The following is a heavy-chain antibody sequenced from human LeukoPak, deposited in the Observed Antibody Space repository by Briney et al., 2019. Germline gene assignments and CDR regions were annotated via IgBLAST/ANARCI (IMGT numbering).Heavy chain of an antibody. Sequence: PSETLSLTCTVSGGSISSSSYYWGWIRQPPGKGLEWIGTIYYSGSTNYNPSLKSRVTISVDTSKNQFSLKLSSVTAADTAVYYCARDAAVSSGSDYWGQGTLVTVSS. CDR3: ARDAAVSSGSDY. CDR1: GGSISSSSYY. CDR2: IYYSGST. V-gene: IGHV4-39*07. D-gene: IGHD3-10*01. J-gene: IGHJ4*02.